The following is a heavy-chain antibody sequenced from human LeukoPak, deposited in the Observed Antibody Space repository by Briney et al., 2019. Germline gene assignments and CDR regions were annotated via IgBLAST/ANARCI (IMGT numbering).Heavy chain of an antibody. CDR2: IYYSGST. J-gene: IGHJ5*02. Sequence: PSETLSLTCTVSGGSISSSSYYWGWIRQPPGKGLEWIGSIYYSGSTYYNPSLKSRVTISVDTSKNQFSLKLSSVTAADTAVYYCARGRYFDWLLPVNWFDPWGQGTLVTVSS. CDR3: ARGRYFDWLLPVNWFDP. D-gene: IGHD3-9*01. CDR1: GGSISSSSYY. V-gene: IGHV4-39*07.